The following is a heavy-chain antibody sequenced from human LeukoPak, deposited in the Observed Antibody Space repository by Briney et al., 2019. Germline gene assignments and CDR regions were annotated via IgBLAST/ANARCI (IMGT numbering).Heavy chain of an antibody. J-gene: IGHJ3*02. D-gene: IGHD6-19*01. CDR3: ARDREQWLARNAFDI. Sequence: SETLSLTCAVSGGSISSYYWSWIRRPAGKGLEWIGRIYTSGTTNYNPSLKSRVTMSVDTSKNQFSLNLNSVTAADTAVYYCARDREQWLARNAFDIWGQGTMVTVSS. CDR2: IYTSGTT. CDR1: GGSISSYY. V-gene: IGHV4-4*07.